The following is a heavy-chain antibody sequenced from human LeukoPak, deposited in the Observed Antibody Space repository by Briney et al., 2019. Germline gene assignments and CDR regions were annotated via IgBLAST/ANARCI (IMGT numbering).Heavy chain of an antibody. CDR3: AREEYSSSRKIDY. CDR2: IYYSGST. D-gene: IGHD6-6*01. CDR1: GGSISSGGYY. V-gene: IGHV4-31*03. J-gene: IGHJ4*02. Sequence: SETLSLTCTVSGGSISSGGYYWSWIRQHPGEGLEWIGYIYYSGSTYYNPSLKSRVTISVDTSKNQFSLKLSSVTAADTAVYYCAREEYSSSRKIDYWGQGTLVTVSS.